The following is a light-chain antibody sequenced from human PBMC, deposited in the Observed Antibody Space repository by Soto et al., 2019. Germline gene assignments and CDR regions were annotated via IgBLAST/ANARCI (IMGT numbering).Light chain of an antibody. Sequence: QSVLTQPPSVSGAPGQRVTISCTGSRSNIGAGYDVHWYQQLPGIAPKLLIYANTNRPSGVPDRFSGSKSGTSASLAITGLQPEDEADYYCQSYDSSLKNSVFGGGTKLTVL. CDR2: ANT. CDR3: QSYDSSLKNSV. CDR1: RSNIGAGYD. J-gene: IGLJ3*02. V-gene: IGLV1-40*01.